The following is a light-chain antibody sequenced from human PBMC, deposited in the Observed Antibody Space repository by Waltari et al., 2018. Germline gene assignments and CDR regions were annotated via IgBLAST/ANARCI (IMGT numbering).Light chain of an antibody. V-gene: IGLV2-8*01. Sequence: QSDLTQPPSASGSLGQSVTISCTGTSTHIGVYNYVSWYQQYPGKAPKLVIYEVTKRPSGIPERFSASNSGNTATLTISGTQAMDEADYYCQAWDSSTHVVFGGGTKLTVL. CDR2: EVT. J-gene: IGLJ2*01. CDR1: STHIGVYNY. CDR3: QAWDSSTHVV.